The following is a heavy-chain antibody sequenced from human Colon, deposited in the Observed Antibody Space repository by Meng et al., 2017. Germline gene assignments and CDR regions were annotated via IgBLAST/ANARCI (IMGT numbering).Heavy chain of an antibody. CDR3: ARGPTHYDILTGYYRGLGWFDP. V-gene: IGHV1-2*02. J-gene: IGHJ5*02. CDR2: INPNSGGT. CDR1: GYTFTGYY. D-gene: IGHD3-9*01. Sequence: ASVKVSCKASGYTFTGYYMHWVRQAPGQGLEWMGWINPNSGGTNYAQKFQGRVTMTRDTSISTAYMELSRLRSDDTAVYYCARGPTHYDILTGYYRGLGWFDPWGQGTLVTVS.